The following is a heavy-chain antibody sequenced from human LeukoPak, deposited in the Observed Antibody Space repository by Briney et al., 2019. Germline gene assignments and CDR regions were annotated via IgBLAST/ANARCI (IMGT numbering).Heavy chain of an antibody. V-gene: IGHV5-51*01. CDR2: IYPGDSDT. CDR3: ASTYYYGTGSQPLYFDY. CDR1: GYSFTSYW. D-gene: IGHD3-10*01. J-gene: IGHJ4*02. Sequence: GESLKISCKGSGYSFTSYWIGWVRQMPGKGLEWMGIIYPGDSDTRYSPSFQGQVTISADKSISTAYLQWSSLKASDTAMYYCASTYYYGTGSQPLYFDYWGQGTLVTVSS.